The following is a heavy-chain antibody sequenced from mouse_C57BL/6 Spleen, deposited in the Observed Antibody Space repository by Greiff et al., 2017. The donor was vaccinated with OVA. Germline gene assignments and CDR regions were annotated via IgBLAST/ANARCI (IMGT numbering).Heavy chain of an antibody. J-gene: IGHJ4*01. CDR3: ARGGTITTVVDYAMDY. V-gene: IGHV1-4*01. D-gene: IGHD1-1*01. CDR1: GYTFTSYT. CDR2: INPSSGYT. Sequence: QVHVKQSGAELARPGASVKMSCKASGYTFTSYTMHWVKQRPGQGLEWIGYINPSSGYTKYNQKFKDKATLTADKSSSTAYMQLSSLTSEDSAVYYCARGGTITTVVDYAMDYWGQGTSVTVSS.